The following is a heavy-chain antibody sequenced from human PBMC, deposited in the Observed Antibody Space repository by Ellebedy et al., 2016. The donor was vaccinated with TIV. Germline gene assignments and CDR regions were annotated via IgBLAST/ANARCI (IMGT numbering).Heavy chain of an antibody. V-gene: IGHV4-30-4*01. CDR2: IYYSGST. D-gene: IGHD6-19*01. CDR3: ARLFAVADKRGGY. J-gene: IGHJ4*02. Sequence: SETLSLTCTVSGGSISSGDYYWSWIRQPPGKGLEWIGSIYYSGSTYYNPSLKSRVTISVDKSKNQFSLKLSSVTAADTAVYYCARLFAVADKRGGYWGQGTLVTVSS. CDR1: GGSISSGDYY.